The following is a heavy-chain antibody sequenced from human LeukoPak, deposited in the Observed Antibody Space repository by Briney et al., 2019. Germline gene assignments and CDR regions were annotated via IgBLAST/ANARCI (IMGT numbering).Heavy chain of an antibody. V-gene: IGHV4-34*01. CDR3: ARRNIAVAGTRYFQH. D-gene: IGHD6-19*01. CDR2: INHSGST. CDR1: GGSFSGYY. Sequence: SETLSLTCAVYGGSFSGYYWSWIRQPPGKGLEWIGEINHSGSTNYNPSLKSRVTISVGTSKNQFSLKLSSVTAADTAVYYCARRNIAVAGTRYFQHWGQGTLVTVSS. J-gene: IGHJ1*01.